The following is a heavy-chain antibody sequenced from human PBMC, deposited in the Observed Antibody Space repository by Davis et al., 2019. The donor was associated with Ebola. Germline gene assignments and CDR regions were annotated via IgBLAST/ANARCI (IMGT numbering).Heavy chain of an antibody. J-gene: IGHJ4*02. CDR1: RGTFSSYA. V-gene: IGHV1-69*10. D-gene: IGHD6-6*01. Sequence: SVPVSCKASRGTFSSYAISWLRQPPGQGPEWMGRIIPILGIANYAQKFQGRVTITAYKSTSTAYMELRSLRSEDTAVYYCARDLGQLGDYWGQGTLVTVSS. CDR3: ARDLGQLGDY. CDR2: IIPILGIA.